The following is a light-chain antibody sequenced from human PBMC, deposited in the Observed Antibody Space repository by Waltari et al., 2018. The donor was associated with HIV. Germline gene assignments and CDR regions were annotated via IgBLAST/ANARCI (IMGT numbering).Light chain of an antibody. CDR3: CSYAGSRTWV. J-gene: IGLJ3*02. Sequence: QSALTQPASVSGSPGQSITVSCTGTSSDVGGYNFVSWYQQHPGKAPKLIFFDVFKRPAWGSELFSGSRSGNTASLTVSGLQAEDEADYYCCSYAGSRTWVFGGGTALTVL. CDR1: SSDVGGYNF. CDR2: DVF. V-gene: IGLV2-23*02.